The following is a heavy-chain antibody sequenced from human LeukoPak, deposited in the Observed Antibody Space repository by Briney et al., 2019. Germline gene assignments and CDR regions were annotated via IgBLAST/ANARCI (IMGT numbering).Heavy chain of an antibody. Sequence: GGSLRLSCAASGFIFRSYSMNWVRQAPGKGLEWVSSISGSSSYIYYADSMKGRFAISRDNAENSLYLQMNSLRVEDTAVYYCARDSSGWSHGGYYFDSWGQGTLVTVSS. V-gene: IGHV3-21*01. D-gene: IGHD6-19*01. J-gene: IGHJ4*02. CDR3: ARDSSGWSHGGYYFDS. CDR2: ISGSSSYI. CDR1: GFIFRSYS.